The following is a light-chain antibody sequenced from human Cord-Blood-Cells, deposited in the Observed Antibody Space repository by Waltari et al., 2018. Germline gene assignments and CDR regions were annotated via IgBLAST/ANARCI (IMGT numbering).Light chain of an antibody. Sequence: DIQLTQSPSFLSASVGDRVTIPCRASQGISSYLAWYQPKPGKAPKLMIYAASTLQSGVPSRFSGSGSGTEFTLTISSLQPEDFATYYCQQLNSYPLTFGPGTKVDIK. V-gene: IGKV1-9*01. CDR1: QGISSY. J-gene: IGKJ3*01. CDR2: AAS. CDR3: QQLNSYPLT.